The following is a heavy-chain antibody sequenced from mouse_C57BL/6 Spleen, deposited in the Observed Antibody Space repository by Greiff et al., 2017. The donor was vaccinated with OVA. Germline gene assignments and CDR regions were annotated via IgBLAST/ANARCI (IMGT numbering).Heavy chain of an antibody. D-gene: IGHD2-3*01. CDR1: GYTFTSYW. CDR3: ARYDDYGNYYAMDY. V-gene: IGHV1-69*01. CDR2: IDPSDSYT. J-gene: IGHJ4*01. Sequence: VQLQQPGAELVMPGASVKLSCKASGYTFTSYWMHWVKQRPGQGLEWIGEIDPSDSYTNYNQKFKGKSTLTVDKSSSTAYMQLSSLTSEDSAVYYCARYDDYGNYYAMDYWGQGTSVTVSS.